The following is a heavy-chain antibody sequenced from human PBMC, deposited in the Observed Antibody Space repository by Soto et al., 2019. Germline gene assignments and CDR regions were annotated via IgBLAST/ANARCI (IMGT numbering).Heavy chain of an antibody. V-gene: IGHV4-34*01. J-gene: IGHJ5*02. CDR1: GGSFIGYY. Sequence: PSETLSLTCAVYGGSFIGYYWSWIRQPPGKGLEWIGEINHSGSTNYNPSLKSRVTISVDTSKNQFSLKLSSVTAADTAVYYCARRRIAAAVHNWFDPWGQGTLVTV. D-gene: IGHD6-13*01. CDR2: INHSGST. CDR3: ARRRIAAAVHNWFDP.